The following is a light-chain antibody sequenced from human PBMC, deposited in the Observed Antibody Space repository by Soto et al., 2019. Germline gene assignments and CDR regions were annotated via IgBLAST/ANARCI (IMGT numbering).Light chain of an antibody. V-gene: IGKV3-20*01. CDR2: GAS. CDR3: QKYGTPPGGFT. CDR1: QSVSSSY. J-gene: IGKJ3*01. Sequence: EIVLTQSPGTLSLSPGERATLSCRASQSVSSSYLAWYQQKPGQAPRLLIYGASSRATGIPDRFSGSGSGTDFPLTISRLEPKDFAVYYCQKYGTPPGGFTFGPGTKVDIK.